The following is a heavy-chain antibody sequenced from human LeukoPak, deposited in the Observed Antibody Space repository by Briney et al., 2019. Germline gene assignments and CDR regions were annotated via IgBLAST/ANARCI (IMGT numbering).Heavy chain of an antibody. CDR3: ARHRGSGYVHGFDN. Sequence: SETLSLTCTVSGGSISSSSYYWGWIRQPPGKGLEWIGTIYYSGSTYYNPSLKSRVTISVDTPKNQFSLKLSSVTAADTAVYYCARHRGSGYVHGFDNWGQGTLVTVSS. D-gene: IGHD3-22*01. CDR2: IYYSGST. CDR1: GGSISSSSYY. V-gene: IGHV4-39*01. J-gene: IGHJ4*02.